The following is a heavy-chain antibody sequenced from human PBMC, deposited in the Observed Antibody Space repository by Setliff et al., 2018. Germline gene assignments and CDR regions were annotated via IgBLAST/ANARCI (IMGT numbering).Heavy chain of an antibody. V-gene: IGHV3-15*01. D-gene: IGHD6-19*01. J-gene: IGHJ6*02. CDR2: IKRITDSGTT. CDR1: GYSISSGYY. CDR3: TTSPISSGWHSNFDYNMDV. Sequence: ETLSLTCTVSGYSISSGYYWGWIRQPPGKGLEWVGRIKRITDSGTTDHAAPVKGRFTVSRDDSISALYLQMTSLKTEDTAVYYCTTSPISSGWHSNFDYNMDVWGQGTTVTVSS.